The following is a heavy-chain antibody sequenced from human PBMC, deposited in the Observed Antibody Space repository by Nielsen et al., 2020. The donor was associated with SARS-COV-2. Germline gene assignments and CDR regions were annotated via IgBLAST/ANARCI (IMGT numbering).Heavy chain of an antibody. CDR2: ISWNSGSI. CDR3: AKGAYYDYVWGSYQGVTDAFDI. D-gene: IGHD3-16*01. CDR1: GFTFDDYA. Sequence: GGSLRLSCAASGFTFDDYAMHWVRQAPGKGLEWVSGISWNSGSIGYADSVKGRFTISRDNAKNSLYLQMNSLRAEDTALYYCAKGAYYDYVWGSYQGVTDAFDIWGQGTMVTVSS. V-gene: IGHV3-9*01. J-gene: IGHJ3*02.